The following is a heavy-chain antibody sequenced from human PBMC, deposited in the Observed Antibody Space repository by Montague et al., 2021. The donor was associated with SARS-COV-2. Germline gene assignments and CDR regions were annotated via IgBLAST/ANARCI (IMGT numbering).Heavy chain of an antibody. CDR2: IKQDGSQK. CDR1: GFTFSAFW. V-gene: IGHV3-7*05. D-gene: IGHD3-22*01. Sequence: SLRLSCAASGFTFSAFWMTWVRQAPGKGLEWVANIKQDGSQKYYLESVKGRFTISRDNAQNSLHLQMNSLRLEDTAVYYCATELPGYYDDSGYYSAFDHWGQGTRVSVPP. J-gene: IGHJ4*02. CDR3: ATELPGYYDDSGYYSAFDH.